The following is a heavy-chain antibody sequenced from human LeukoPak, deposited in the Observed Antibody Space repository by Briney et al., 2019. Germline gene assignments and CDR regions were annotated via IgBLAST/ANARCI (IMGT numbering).Heavy chain of an antibody. CDR2: IYHTGST. CDR3: ARGPDYYDSSGYH. D-gene: IGHD3-22*01. J-gene: IGHJ4*02. V-gene: IGHV4-30-2*01. CDR1: GGSISSGLYS. Sequence: SSETLSLTCDVSGGSISSGLYSWSWIRQPLGKGLEWIGYIYHTGSTYYNPSLKSRVTISVDTSKNQFSLRLSSVTAADTAVYYCARGPDYYDSSGYHWGQGTLVTVSS.